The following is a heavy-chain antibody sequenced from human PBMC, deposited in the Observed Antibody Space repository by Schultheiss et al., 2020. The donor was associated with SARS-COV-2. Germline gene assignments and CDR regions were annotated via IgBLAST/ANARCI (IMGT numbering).Heavy chain of an antibody. V-gene: IGHV3-33*08. CDR2: IWYDGSNK. J-gene: IGHJ4*02. CDR1: GFTFSSYG. CDR3: ARDRRKFDLIVDY. Sequence: GGSLRLSCAASGFTFSSYGMHWVRQAPGKGLEWVAVIWYDGSNKYYADSVKGRFTISRDNSKNTLYLQMNSLRAEDTAVYYCARDRRKFDLIVDYWGQGTLVTVSS. D-gene: IGHD3-22*01.